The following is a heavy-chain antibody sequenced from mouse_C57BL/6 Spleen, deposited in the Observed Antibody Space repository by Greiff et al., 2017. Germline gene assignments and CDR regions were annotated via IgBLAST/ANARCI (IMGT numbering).Heavy chain of an antibody. CDR2: ISNGGGST. V-gene: IGHV5-12*01. CDR1: GFTFSDYY. D-gene: IGHD3-2*02. Sequence: EVQLVESGGGLVQPGGSLKLSCAASGFTFSDYYMYWVRQTPEKRLEWVAYISNGGGSTYYPDTVKGRFTISRDNAKNTLYLQMSRLKSEDTAMYYGARAYSSGYVVYFDYWGQGTTLTVSS. CDR3: ARAYSSGYVVYFDY. J-gene: IGHJ2*01.